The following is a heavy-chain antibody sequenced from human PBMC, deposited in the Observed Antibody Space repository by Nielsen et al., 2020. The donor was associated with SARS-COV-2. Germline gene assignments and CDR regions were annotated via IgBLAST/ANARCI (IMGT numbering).Heavy chain of an antibody. D-gene: IGHD5-12*01. CDR3: ARGALYSGYDYDY. CDR2: ISWNSGSI. V-gene: IGHV3-9*01. CDR1: GFTFDDYA. Sequence: SLKISFTASGFTFDDYAMHWVRQAPGKGLEWVSGISWNSGSIGYADSVKGRFTISRDNAKNSLYLQMNSLRAEDTALDYCARGALYSGYDYDYWGQGTLVTVSS. J-gene: IGHJ4*02.